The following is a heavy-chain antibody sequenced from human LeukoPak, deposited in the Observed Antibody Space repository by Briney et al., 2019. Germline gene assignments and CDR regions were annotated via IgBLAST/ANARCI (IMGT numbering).Heavy chain of an antibody. V-gene: IGHV4-34*01. CDR2: INHSGST. CDR1: GGSFSGYY. J-gene: IGHJ5*02. Sequence: PSETLSLTCAVYGGSFSGYYWSWIRQPPGKGLEWIGEINHSGSTNYNPSLKSRVTISVDTSKNQFSLKLSSVTAADTAVYYCARAASNVFEWLLRRGRWFDPWGQGTLVTVSS. CDR3: ARAASNVFEWLLRRGRWFDP. D-gene: IGHD3-22*01.